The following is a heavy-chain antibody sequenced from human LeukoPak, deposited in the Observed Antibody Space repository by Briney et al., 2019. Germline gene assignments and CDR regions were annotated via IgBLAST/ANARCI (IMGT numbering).Heavy chain of an antibody. V-gene: IGHV1-2*04. CDR2: INPNSGGT. Sequence: ASVKVSCKASGYTFTGYYMHWVRQAPGQGLEWMGWINPNSGGTTYAQKFQGWVTMTRDTSISTAYMELSRLRSDDTAVCYCARTQNCSGGSCLYGMDVWGQGTTVTVSS. D-gene: IGHD2-15*01. CDR3: ARTQNCSGGSCLYGMDV. J-gene: IGHJ6*02. CDR1: GYTFTGYY.